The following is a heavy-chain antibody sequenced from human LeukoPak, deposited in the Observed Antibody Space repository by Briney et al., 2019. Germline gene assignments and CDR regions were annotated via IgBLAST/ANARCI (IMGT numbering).Heavy chain of an antibody. J-gene: IGHJ3*02. CDR1: GGSISSYY. Sequence: SETLSLTCTVSGGSISSYYWSWIRQPPGKGLEWIGYMNYSGSTNYNPSLKSRVTISVDTSKNQFSLRLSSVTAADTAVYYCARGGYYYDSSGYLQGDAFDIWGQGTMVTVSS. CDR3: ARGGYYYDSSGYLQGDAFDI. V-gene: IGHV4-59*08. CDR2: MNYSGST. D-gene: IGHD3-22*01.